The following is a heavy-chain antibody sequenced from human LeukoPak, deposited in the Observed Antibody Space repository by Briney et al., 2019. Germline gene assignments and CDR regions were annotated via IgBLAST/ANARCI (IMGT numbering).Heavy chain of an antibody. D-gene: IGHD2-15*01. CDR2: IYSGGKI. J-gene: IGHJ4*02. Sequence: SGGSLGLSCAASGFTFSNYPMSWVRQAPGKGLEWVSVIYSGGKIYYIDSVKGRFTISRDTSKNTLYLQMNSLRAEDTAVYFCASRHCSGGGCYFAGADPFDYWGQGTLVTVSS. V-gene: IGHV3-53*01. CDR1: GFTFSNYP. CDR3: ASRHCSGGGCYFAGADPFDY.